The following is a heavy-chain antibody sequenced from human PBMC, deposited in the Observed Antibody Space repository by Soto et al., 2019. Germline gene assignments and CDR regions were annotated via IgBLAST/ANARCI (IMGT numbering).Heavy chain of an antibody. CDR3: AREPMGYYGSGSYYKTNSYGMDV. CDR1: GFTFSSYA. CDR2: ISYDGSNK. J-gene: IGHJ6*02. V-gene: IGHV3-30-3*01. D-gene: IGHD3-10*01. Sequence: GGSLRLSCAASGFTFSSYAMHWVRQAPGKGLEWVAVISYDGSNKYYADSVKGRFTISRDNSKNTLYLQMNSLRAEDTAVYYCAREPMGYYGSGSYYKTNSYGMDVWGQGTTVTVSS.